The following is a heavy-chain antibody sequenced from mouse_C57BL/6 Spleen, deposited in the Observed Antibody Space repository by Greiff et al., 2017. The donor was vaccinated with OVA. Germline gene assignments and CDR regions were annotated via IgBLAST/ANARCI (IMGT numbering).Heavy chain of an antibody. Sequence: EVQGVESGEGLVKPGGSLKLSCAASGFTFSSYAMSWVRQTPEKRLEWVAYISSFGVYIYSADTVKGRFTISRDHARNTLSLQMSSVKSEDTAMYYCTRVDGNDGGDYFDDWGKGTTRTVSS. V-gene: IGHV5-9-1*02. D-gene: IGHD2-2*01. J-gene: IGHJ2*01. CDR3: TRVDGNDGGDYFDD. CDR2: ISSFGVYI. CDR1: GFTFSSYA.